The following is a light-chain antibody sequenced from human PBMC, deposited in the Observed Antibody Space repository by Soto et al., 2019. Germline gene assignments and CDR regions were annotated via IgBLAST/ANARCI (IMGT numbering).Light chain of an antibody. CDR2: WAS. J-gene: IGKJ1*01. Sequence: LTWYQQKPGQPPKLLIYWASTRESGVPDRFSGSGSGTDFTLTISSLQAADVAVYYCQQYYSTPWTFGQGTKVEIK. CDR3: QQYYSTPWT. V-gene: IGKV4-1*01.